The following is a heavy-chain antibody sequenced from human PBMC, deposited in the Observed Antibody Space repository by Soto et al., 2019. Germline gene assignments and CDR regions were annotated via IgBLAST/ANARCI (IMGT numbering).Heavy chain of an antibody. CDR3: ARTLLLEFWSGYIEWFDP. D-gene: IGHD3-3*01. CDR1: GFTFSSYS. J-gene: IGHJ5*02. Sequence: EVQLVESGGGLVKPGGSLRLSCAASGFTFSSYSMNWVRQAPGKGLEWVSSISSSSSYIYYADSVKGRFTISRDNAKNSLYLQMNSLRAEDTAVYYCARTLLLEFWSGYIEWFDPWGQGTLVTVSS. CDR2: ISSSSSYI. V-gene: IGHV3-21*01.